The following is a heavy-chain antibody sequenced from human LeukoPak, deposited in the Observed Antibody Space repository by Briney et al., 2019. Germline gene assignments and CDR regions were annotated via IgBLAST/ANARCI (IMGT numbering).Heavy chain of an antibody. Sequence: GASVKVSCKASGYTFKNYDINWVRQATGQGLEWMGWMNPNSGNTGFAQKFQDRVSMTRDTSINTAYMELTSLRSGDTAVYYCARGYYDFWSGDYWGQGTLVTVSS. J-gene: IGHJ4*02. CDR3: ARGYYDFWSGDY. V-gene: IGHV1-8*02. D-gene: IGHD3-3*01. CDR2: MNPNSGNT. CDR1: GYTFKNYD.